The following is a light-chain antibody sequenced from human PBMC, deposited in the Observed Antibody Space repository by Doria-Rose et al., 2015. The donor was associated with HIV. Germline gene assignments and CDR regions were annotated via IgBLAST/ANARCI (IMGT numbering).Light chain of an antibody. CDR2: GNG. V-gene: IGLV1-40*02. Sequence: SVVTQPPSVSGAPGQRVTISCTGSSPNIGADYDVHWYQQLPGTAPKLLIYGNGNRPSGVPGRFSGSKSGTSASLAITGLQAEDEADYYCQSYDSSLSGYVVFGGGTKLTVL. CDR1: SPNIGADYD. CDR3: QSYDSSLSGYVV. J-gene: IGLJ2*01.